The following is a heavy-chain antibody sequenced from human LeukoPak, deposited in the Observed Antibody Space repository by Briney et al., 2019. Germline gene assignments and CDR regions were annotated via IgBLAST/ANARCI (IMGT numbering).Heavy chain of an antibody. J-gene: IGHJ4*02. D-gene: IGHD3-16*01. CDR2: ISYDGSNK. CDR3: TKAGPTYDMIIDY. Sequence: PGGSLRLSCAASGFTFSHHAMHWVRRSPGKGLEWAALISYDGSNKYYANSVKGRFTISRDSSKNTLYLQMDSLRAEDTALYYCTKAGPTYDMIIDYWGQGTLVTVSS. V-gene: IGHV3-30*18. CDR1: GFTFSHHA.